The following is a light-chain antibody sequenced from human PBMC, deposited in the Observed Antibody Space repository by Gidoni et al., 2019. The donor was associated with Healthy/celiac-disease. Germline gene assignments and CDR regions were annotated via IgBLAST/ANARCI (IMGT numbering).Light chain of an antibody. J-gene: IGLJ3*02. CDR3: SSYTSSSSWV. V-gene: IGLV2-14*03. CDR2: DVT. CDR1: SSDVGGYHY. Sequence: QSALTQPASVSGSPGQSITISCTGTSSDVGGYHYVSWYQQHPGKAPKLMIYDVTNRPSGVSNRFSGSKSGNTASLTISGLQAEDEADYYCSSYTSSSSWVSGGGTKLTVL.